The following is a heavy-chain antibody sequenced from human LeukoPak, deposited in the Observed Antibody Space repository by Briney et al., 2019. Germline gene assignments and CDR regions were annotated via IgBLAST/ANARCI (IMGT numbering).Heavy chain of an antibody. Sequence: SETLSLTCAVYGGSFSGYYWSWIRQPPGKGLEWIGEINHSGSTNYNPSLKSRVTISVDTFKNQFSLKLSSVTAADTAVYYCASQGYYGSGTTRILNWLDPWGQGTLVTVSS. CDR2: INHSGST. V-gene: IGHV4-34*01. CDR1: GGSFSGYY. J-gene: IGHJ5*02. D-gene: IGHD3-10*01. CDR3: ASQGYYGSGTTRILNWLDP.